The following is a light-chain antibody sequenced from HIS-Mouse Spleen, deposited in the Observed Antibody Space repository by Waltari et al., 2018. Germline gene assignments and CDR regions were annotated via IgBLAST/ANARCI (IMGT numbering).Light chain of an antibody. CDR3: MIWHSSAWV. CDR1: SGINVGTYR. CDR2: YKSAPDK. J-gene: IGLJ3*02. V-gene: IGLV5-45*03. Sequence: QAVLTQPSSLSASPGASASLTCTLRSGINVGTYRIYWYQQKPGSPPQYPLRYKSAPDKQPGSGVPGRFSGSKDASANAGILLISGLQSEDEADYYCMIWHSSAWVFGGGTKLTVL.